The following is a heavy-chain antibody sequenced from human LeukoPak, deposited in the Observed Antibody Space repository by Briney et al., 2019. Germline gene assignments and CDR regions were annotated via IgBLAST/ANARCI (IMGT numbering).Heavy chain of an antibody. CDR1: GFTFSDYY. Sequence: GGSLRLSCAASGFTFSDYYMSWIRQAPGKGLEWVSYISGGGSTIYYADSVKGRFTISRDNSKNSLYLQMNSLIAEDTAVYYCARDIYYYDSSGYYFPGGSDYWGQGTLVTVSS. J-gene: IGHJ4*02. CDR2: ISGGGSTI. D-gene: IGHD3-22*01. CDR3: ARDIYYYDSSGYYFPGGSDY. V-gene: IGHV3-11*04.